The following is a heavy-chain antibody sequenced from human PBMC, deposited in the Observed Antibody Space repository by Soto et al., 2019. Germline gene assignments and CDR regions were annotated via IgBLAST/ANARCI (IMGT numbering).Heavy chain of an antibody. J-gene: IGHJ4*02. D-gene: IGHD2-2*01. V-gene: IGHV3-66*01. CDR1: GFSVTNNY. Sequence: EVQVVESGGGLVQPGGSLRLSCAASGFSVTNNYMNWVRQAPGKGLEWVSIIDIGGNTYYADSVKDRFTISRDNSRNTLSLRMASLRAADTAVYYCARGRGSTGYLGREPYFDYWGQGTLVTVS. CDR2: IDIGGNT. CDR3: ARGRGSTGYLGREPYFDY.